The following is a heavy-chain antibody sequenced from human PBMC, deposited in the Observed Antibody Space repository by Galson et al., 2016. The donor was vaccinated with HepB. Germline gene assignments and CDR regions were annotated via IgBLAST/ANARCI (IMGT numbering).Heavy chain of an antibody. J-gene: IGHJ4*02. Sequence: SLRLSCAASGFTFSSYAMHWVRQAPGKGLGWVSVIYTGGNTDYADSVKGRFTISRDNSKNTMYLQMNSLRAEDTAVYYCARDMIFYSSGSYMVYWGQGTLVTVSS. D-gene: IGHD6-19*01. CDR2: IYTGGNT. CDR3: ARDMIFYSSGSYMVY. CDR1: GFTFSSYA. V-gene: IGHV3-53*01.